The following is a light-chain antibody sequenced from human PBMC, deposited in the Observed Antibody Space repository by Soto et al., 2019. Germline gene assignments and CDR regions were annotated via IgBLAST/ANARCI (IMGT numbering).Light chain of an antibody. CDR1: QSVSSSY. CDR3: QQYGSSPA. V-gene: IGKV3-20*01. J-gene: IGKJ4*01. Sequence: EIVLTQSPGTLSLSPGERATLSCRASQSVSSSYLAWYQQKPGQAPRLLIYGASRRATGIPDRFSGSGSGTDFTLTISRLEPEDMAVYYCQQYGSSPAFGGGTKVEIK. CDR2: GAS.